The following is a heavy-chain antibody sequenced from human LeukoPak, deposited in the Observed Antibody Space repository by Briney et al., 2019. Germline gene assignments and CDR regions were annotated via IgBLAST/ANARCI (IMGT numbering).Heavy chain of an antibody. CDR2: IYYSGST. CDR1: GGSISSYY. D-gene: IGHD3-16*01. Sequence: IPSETLSLTCTVSGGSISSYYWSCIRQPPGKGLEWIGYIYYSGSTNYNPSLKSRVTISVDTSKNQFSLKLSSVTAADTAVYYCARDGLGVDAFDIWGQGTMVTVSS. J-gene: IGHJ3*02. V-gene: IGHV4-59*01. CDR3: ARDGLGVDAFDI.